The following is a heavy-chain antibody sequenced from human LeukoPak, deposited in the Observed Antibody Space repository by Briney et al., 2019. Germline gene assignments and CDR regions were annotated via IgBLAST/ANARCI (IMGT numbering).Heavy chain of an antibody. V-gene: IGHV3-11*06. CDR3: ARDEYEYAGWFDL. Sequence: PGGSLRLSCAASGFTFSDSYMTWVRQAPGKGVEWVAYISGSGHDINHSESAKGRFTISRDNAKKSMYLEMNSLRAEDTAVYYCARDEYEYAGWFDLWGQGTLVTVSS. J-gene: IGHJ5*02. D-gene: IGHD2-8*01. CDR1: GFTFSDSY. CDR2: ISGSGHDI.